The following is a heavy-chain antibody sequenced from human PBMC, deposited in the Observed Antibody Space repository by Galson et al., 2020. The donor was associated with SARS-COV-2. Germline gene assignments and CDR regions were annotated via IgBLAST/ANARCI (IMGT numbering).Heavy chain of an antibody. J-gene: IGHJ6*02. CDR3: ARYYGSGSSYYYLGIDG. Sequence: SETLSLTCAVSGGSFSGYYWSWIRQPPGKGLEWIGEIHHSGTTSYNPSLNSRVTISLDTSRNQFSLKLSSVTAADKAVYYCARYYGSGSSYYYLGIDGWGQGTTVIVSS. CDR2: IHHSGTT. CDR1: GGSFSGYY. V-gene: IGHV4-34*01. D-gene: IGHD3-10*01.